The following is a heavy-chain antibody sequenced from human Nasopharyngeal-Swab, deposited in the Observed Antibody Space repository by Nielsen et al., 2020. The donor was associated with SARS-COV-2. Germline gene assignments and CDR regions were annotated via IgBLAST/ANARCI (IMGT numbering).Heavy chain of an antibody. Sequence: GESLKISCAASGFIFSSSAIHLVRQASGKGLEWVGRIGDKDHNYATTYGASVQGRFTIFRDDSKNTAFLQMDSLKTEDTALYYCKTDFYFDYWGQGTLVTVSS. V-gene: IGHV3-73*01. CDR1: GFIFSSSA. J-gene: IGHJ4*02. CDR3: KTDFYFDY. CDR2: IGDKDHNYAT.